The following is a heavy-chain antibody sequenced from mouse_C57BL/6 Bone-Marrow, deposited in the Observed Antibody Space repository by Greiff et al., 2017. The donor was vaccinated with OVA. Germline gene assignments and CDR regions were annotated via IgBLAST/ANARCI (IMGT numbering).Heavy chain of an antibody. D-gene: IGHD1-1*01. CDR3: ARGTTVAYFDY. V-gene: IGHV5-4*01. J-gene: IGHJ2*01. CDR2: ISDGGSYT. CDR1: GFTFSSYA. Sequence: EVQVVESGGGLVKPGGSLKLSCAASGFTFSSYAMSWVRQTPEKRLEWVATISDGGSYTYYPDNVKGRFTISRDNAKNNLYLQMSHLKSEDTAMYYCARGTTVAYFDYWGQGTTLTVSS.